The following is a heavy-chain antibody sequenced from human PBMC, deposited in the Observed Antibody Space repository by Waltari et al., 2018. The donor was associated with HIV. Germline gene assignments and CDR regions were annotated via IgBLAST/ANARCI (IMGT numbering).Heavy chain of an antibody. CDR1: GGPISSYY. CDR3: ARDNSGSNDY. D-gene: IGHD1-26*01. Sequence: QVQLQESGPGLVKPSETLSLTCPVSGGPISSYYCRWIRQPPGKGLEWIGYIHYRGSTNYNPSLKSRVTISLDTSKNQFSLKLSSVTAADTAFYYCARDNSGSNDYWGQGTLVTVSS. J-gene: IGHJ4*02. V-gene: IGHV4-59*01. CDR2: IHYRGST.